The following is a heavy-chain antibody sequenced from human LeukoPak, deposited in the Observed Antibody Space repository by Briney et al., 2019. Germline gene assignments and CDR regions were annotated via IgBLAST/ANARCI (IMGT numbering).Heavy chain of an antibody. CDR3: AREYYDILTGYSYYYMDV. D-gene: IGHD3-9*01. CDR1: GASISSRSYY. J-gene: IGHJ6*03. V-gene: IGHV4-39*07. CDR2: IAHGGRP. Sequence: SETLFLTCTVSGASISSRSYYWGWIRQPPGKGLEWIGSIAHGGRPYYNPSLKSRVTISVDTSKNQFSLKLSSVTAADTAVYYCAREYYDILTGYSYYYMDVWGKGTTVTVSS.